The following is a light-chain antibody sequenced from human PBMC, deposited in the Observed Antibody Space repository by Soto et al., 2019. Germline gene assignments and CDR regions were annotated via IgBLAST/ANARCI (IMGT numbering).Light chain of an antibody. Sequence: DIQVTQSPSSLSASVGDRVTITCRASQSINKYINWYQQKPGKAPNLLINGASSLQSGVPSRFSGSGSGTDFTLTISNLQPEDFATYYCQQTYSTPFTFGPGT. CDR2: GAS. CDR1: QSINKY. J-gene: IGKJ3*01. CDR3: QQTYSTPFT. V-gene: IGKV1-39*01.